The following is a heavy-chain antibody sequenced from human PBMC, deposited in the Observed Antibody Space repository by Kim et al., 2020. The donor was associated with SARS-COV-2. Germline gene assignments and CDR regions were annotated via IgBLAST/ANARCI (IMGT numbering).Heavy chain of an antibody. Sequence: GGSLRLSCAASGFTFSSYWMSWVRQAPGKGLEWVANIKQDGSEKYYVDSVKGRFTISRDNANKSLYLQMNSLRAEDTAVYYCATGVDTDTDYWGQGTLVTVSS. CDR3: ATGVDTDTDY. J-gene: IGHJ4*02. V-gene: IGHV3-7*01. CDR2: IKQDGSEK. D-gene: IGHD5-18*01. CDR1: GFTFSSYW.